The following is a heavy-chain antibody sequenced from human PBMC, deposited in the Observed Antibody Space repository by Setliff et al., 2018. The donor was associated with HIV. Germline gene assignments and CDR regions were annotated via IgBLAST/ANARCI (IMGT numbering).Heavy chain of an antibody. CDR3: ARLPQD. V-gene: IGHV4-59*08. Sequence: SETLSLTCTVSGGSISSYYWSWIRQPPGKGLEWIGYIYYSGSTNYNPSLKSRVTITVDTSKNQISLQLTSVTAEDTALYYCARLPQDWGQGTLVTVPQ. J-gene: IGHJ1*01. CDR2: IYYSGST. CDR1: GGSISSYY.